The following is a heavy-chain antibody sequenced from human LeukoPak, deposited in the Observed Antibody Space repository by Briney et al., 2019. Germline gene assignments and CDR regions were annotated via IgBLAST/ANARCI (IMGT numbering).Heavy chain of an antibody. CDR3: ATHYYDSSGYYYDHAFDI. CDR2: IYSGGIT. Sequence: GGSLRLSCAASGVTVSNNYMNWVRQAPGKGLEWVSVIYSGGITYYADSLTGRFTISRDNSKNTLYLQMNNLRAEDTAVYCCATHYYDSSGYYYDHAFDIWGQGTMVTVSS. D-gene: IGHD3-22*01. J-gene: IGHJ3*02. V-gene: IGHV3-53*01. CDR1: GVTVSNNY.